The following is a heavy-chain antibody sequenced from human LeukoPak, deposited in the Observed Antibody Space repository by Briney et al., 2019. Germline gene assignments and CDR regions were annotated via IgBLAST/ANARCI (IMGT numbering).Heavy chain of an antibody. Sequence: SENLSLTCTVSGGFISNSNFYWGWIRQPPGKGLDWIGNIYYTGRTYYNPSLNSRVTISVDTSKNQFSLKLSSVTAADTVVYYCASAPGRPAAVFDYWGQGTLVTVSS. D-gene: IGHD2-2*01. V-gene: IGHV4-39*07. CDR3: ASAPGRPAAVFDY. CDR1: GGFISNSNFY. CDR2: IYYTGRT. J-gene: IGHJ4*02.